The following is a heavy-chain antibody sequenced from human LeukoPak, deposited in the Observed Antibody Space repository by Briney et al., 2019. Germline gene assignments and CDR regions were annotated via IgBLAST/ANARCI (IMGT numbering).Heavy chain of an antibody. D-gene: IGHD2-2*01. CDR2: INPNSGGT. V-gene: IGHV1-2*02. CDR1: GYTFTGYY. J-gene: IGHJ4*02. CDR3: ARDLEGYCSSTSCNLPPSYYFDY. Sequence: ASVKVSCKASGYTFTGYYMHWVRQAPGQGVEWMGWINPNSGGTNYAQKFQGRVTMTRDTSISTPYMELSRLRSDDTAVYYCARDLEGYCSSTSCNLPPSYYFDYWGQGTLVTVSS.